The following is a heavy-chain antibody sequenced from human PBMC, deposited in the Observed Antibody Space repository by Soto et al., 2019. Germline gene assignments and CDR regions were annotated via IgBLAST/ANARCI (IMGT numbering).Heavy chain of an antibody. Sequence: ASVKVSCKASGYTFTSYGISWVRQAPGQGLEWMGWISAYNGNTNYAQKLQGRVTMTTDTSTSTAYMELRSLRSDDTAVYYCARDKEVEQQLGPSYYYYYGMDVWGQGTTVTVSS. D-gene: IGHD6-13*01. CDR3: ARDKEVEQQLGPSYYYYYGMDV. J-gene: IGHJ6*02. V-gene: IGHV1-18*01. CDR2: ISAYNGNT. CDR1: GYTFTSYG.